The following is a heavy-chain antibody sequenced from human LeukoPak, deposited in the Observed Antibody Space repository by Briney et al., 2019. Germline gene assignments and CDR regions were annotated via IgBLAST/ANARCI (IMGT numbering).Heavy chain of an antibody. V-gene: IGHV4-39*01. J-gene: IGHJ4*02. Sequence: SETLSLTCTVSGGSISSSSYYWGWIRQPLGKGLEWIGSIYYSGSTYYNPSLKSRVTISVDTSKNQFSLKLSSVTAADTAVYYCARRVAVVVPAATRGVSDYWGQGTLVTVSS. CDR1: GGSISSSSYY. CDR3: ARRVAVVVPAATRGVSDY. D-gene: IGHD2-2*01. CDR2: IYYSGST.